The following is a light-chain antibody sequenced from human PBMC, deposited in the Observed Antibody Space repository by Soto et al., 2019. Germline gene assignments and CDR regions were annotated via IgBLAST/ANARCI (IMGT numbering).Light chain of an antibody. V-gene: IGKV1-5*03. CDR2: LAS. J-gene: IGKJ2*03. CDR1: QNIQSF. Sequence: DIQMTQFPSTLSASVGDQVTITCRASQNIQSFLAWYQQKPGKAPKLLIYLASRLEGGVPSRFSGSGSGTEFTLTINSLQPDDFAIYFCQQYNSHSYDSFCQGTKLEVK. CDR3: QQYNSHSYDS.